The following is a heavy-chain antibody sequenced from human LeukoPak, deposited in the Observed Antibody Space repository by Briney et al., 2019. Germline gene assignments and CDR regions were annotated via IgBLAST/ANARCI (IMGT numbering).Heavy chain of an antibody. CDR3: ASDSYSPEYFQH. Sequence: GGSLRLSCAASGFTVSSNYMSWVRQAPGKCLEWVSVIYSGGSTFYADSVKGRFTISRDNSKNTLYLQMNSLRAEDTAVYYCASDSYSPEYFQHWGQGTLVTVSS. V-gene: IGHV3-66*01. D-gene: IGHD2-15*01. CDR2: IYSGGST. CDR1: GFTVSSNY. J-gene: IGHJ1*01.